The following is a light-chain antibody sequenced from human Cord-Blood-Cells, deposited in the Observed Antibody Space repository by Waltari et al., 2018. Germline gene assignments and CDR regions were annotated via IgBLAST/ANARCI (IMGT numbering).Light chain of an antibody. J-gene: IGLJ3*02. CDR3: SSYTSSSTWV. CDR2: DVS. CDR1: SSVVGGYNY. V-gene: IGLV2-14*01. Sequence: QSALTQPASVSGSPGQSTTISCTGTSSVVGGYNYASWYQQHPGKAPKLMIYDVSNRPSGVSSRFSGSKSGNTASLTISGLQAEDEADYYCSSYTSSSTWVFGGGTKLTVL.